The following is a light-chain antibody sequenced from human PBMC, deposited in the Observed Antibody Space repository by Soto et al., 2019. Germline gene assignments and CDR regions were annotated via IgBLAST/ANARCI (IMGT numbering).Light chain of an antibody. CDR3: SSYTSSSTLYV. CDR1: SSDVGGYNY. J-gene: IGLJ1*01. Sequence: QSALTQPASVSGSPGQSITISCTGTSSDVGGYNYVSWYQQHPGKAPKLMIYDVSNRPSGDSNRFSGSKSGNTASLTISGLHADDEADYYCSSYTSSSTLYVFGTGTKLTVL. V-gene: IGLV2-14*01. CDR2: DVS.